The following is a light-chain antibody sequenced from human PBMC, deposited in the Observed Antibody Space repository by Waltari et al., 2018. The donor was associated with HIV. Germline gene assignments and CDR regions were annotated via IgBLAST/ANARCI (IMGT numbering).Light chain of an antibody. V-gene: IGLV1-44*01. CDR3: AAWDDSLNGM. CDR2: SND. Sequence: QSVLTQPASVSGTPGQNVTISCSGSSTNIGSNIVNGYQQVPEAAPKPLIDSNDQRPSGVPDRFSVSKAGTAAPQAISGLQSADEADYYCAAWDDSLNGMFGGGTKLTV. CDR1: STNIGSNI. J-gene: IGLJ3*02.